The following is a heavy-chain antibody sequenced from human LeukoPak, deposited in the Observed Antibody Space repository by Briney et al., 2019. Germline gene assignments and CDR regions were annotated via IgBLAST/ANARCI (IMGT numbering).Heavy chain of an antibody. J-gene: IGHJ4*02. D-gene: IGHD3-10*01. CDR3: ARVRGSGSPFDY. V-gene: IGHV1-69*01. CDR2: IIPIFGTA. CDR1: GGTFIIYT. Sequence: GSSVTVSCKASGGTFIIYTISWVRQAPGQGLEWMGGIIPIFGTANYAQKFQGRVTITADESTSTAYMELSSLRSEDTAVYYCARVRGSGSPFDYWGQGTLVTVSS.